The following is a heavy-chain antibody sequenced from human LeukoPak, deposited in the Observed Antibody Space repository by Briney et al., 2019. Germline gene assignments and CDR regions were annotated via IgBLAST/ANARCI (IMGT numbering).Heavy chain of an antibody. D-gene: IGHD3-16*01. CDR2: SYYSGST. V-gene: IGHV4-61*08. Sequence: SETLSLTCTVSGGSFSSGGYYWSWIRQPPGKGLEWIGCSYYSGSTNYNPSLKSRVNISVDTSKNQFSLKLSSVTAADTAVYYCARDSMGFDYWGQGTLVTVSS. CDR3: ARDSMGFDY. CDR1: GGSFSSGGYY. J-gene: IGHJ4*02.